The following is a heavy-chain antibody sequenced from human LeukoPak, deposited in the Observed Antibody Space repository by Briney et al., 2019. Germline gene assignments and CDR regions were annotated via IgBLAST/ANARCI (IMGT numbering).Heavy chain of an antibody. V-gene: IGHV4-59*01. CDR2: IYYSGST. CDR3: ASLSSGSYNWFDP. D-gene: IGHD1-26*01. Sequence: SETLSLTCTVSGGSISSYYWSWIRQPPGKGLEWIGYIYYSGSTNYNPSLKSRVTISVDTSNNQFSLKLSSVTAADTAVYYCASLSSGSYNWFDPWGQGALVTVSS. J-gene: IGHJ5*02. CDR1: GGSISSYY.